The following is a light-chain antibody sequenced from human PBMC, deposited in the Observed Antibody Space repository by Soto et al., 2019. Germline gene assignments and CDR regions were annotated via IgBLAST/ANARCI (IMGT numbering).Light chain of an antibody. V-gene: IGKV1-5*03. CDR3: QQYNSYPAT. Sequence: DNQMTQSPSTLSASIGDRVTITCRASQSIGSWLAWYKQTPGEAPKLLIYKASSLESGVPSSFSGSGSGTVFTLTISSLQPDDFATYYCQQYNSYPATFGQGTKLDIK. J-gene: IGKJ2*01. CDR2: KAS. CDR1: QSIGSW.